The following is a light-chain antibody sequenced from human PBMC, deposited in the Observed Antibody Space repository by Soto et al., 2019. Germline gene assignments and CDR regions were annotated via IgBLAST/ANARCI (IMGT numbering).Light chain of an antibody. CDR1: SSDVGNYNY. V-gene: IGLV2-11*01. CDR3: CSYAGSYPYVV. J-gene: IGLJ2*01. Sequence: QSALTQPRSVSGSPGQSVTISCTGTSSDVGNYNYVSWYQQHPDKAPKLMIYDVSKRPSGVPDRFSGSKSGNTASLTISGLQAEDESDYYCCSYAGSYPYVVFGGGTKVTVL. CDR2: DVS.